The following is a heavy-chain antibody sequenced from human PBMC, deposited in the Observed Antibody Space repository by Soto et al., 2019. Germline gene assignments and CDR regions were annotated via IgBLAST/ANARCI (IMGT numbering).Heavy chain of an antibody. CDR3: ARVSGSYYYFDY. Sequence: SVKVSCKASGGTFSSYAISWARQAPGQGLEWMGGIIPIFGTANYAQKFQGRVTITADESTSTAYMELSSLRSEDTAVYYCARVSGSYYYFDYWGQGTLVTVSS. V-gene: IGHV1-69*13. D-gene: IGHD1-26*01. CDR2: IIPIFGTA. CDR1: GGTFSSYA. J-gene: IGHJ4*02.